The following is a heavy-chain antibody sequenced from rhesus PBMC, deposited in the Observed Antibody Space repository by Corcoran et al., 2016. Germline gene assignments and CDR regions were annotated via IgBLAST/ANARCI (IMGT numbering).Heavy chain of an antibody. J-gene: IGHJ4*01. CDR3: ARDRLIH. D-gene: IGHD5-12*01. V-gene: IGHV4-73*01. CDR2: MDGDSAIT. CDR1: VGSITGSY. Sequence: QVKLQQWGEGLVKPSETLSLTCAAYVGSITGSYWCLFRQPQGKGLSCIGHMDGDSAITNYNPSLKNRATISKDTSNNQFSLMLTSLTAADTAVYYCARDRLIHWGQGVLVTVSS.